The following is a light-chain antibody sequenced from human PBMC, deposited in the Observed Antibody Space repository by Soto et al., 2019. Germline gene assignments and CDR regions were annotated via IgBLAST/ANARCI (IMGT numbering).Light chain of an antibody. CDR1: SSDVGDYNY. V-gene: IGLV2-8*01. CDR2: EVN. CDR3: ISYAGSNNVCPYV. J-gene: IGLJ1*01. Sequence: QSALTQPPSASGSPGQSVTISCTGTSSDVGDYNYVSWYQHHPGKAPKLMIYEVNKRPSGLPDRFSGSKSGNTASLTVSGLQAEDEADYSCISYAGSNNVCPYVFGTGTKVTVL.